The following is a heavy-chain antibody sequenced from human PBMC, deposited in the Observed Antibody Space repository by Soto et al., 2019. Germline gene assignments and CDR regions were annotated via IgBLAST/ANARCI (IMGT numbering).Heavy chain of an antibody. Sequence: SETLSLTCAVSGGSISSSNWWSWVRQPPGKGLEWIGEIYHSGSTNYNPFLKSRVTISVDKSKNQFSLKLSSVTAADTAVYYCASRPDILTGFDYWGQGTLVTVSS. CDR2: IYHSGST. V-gene: IGHV4-4*02. J-gene: IGHJ4*02. CDR3: ASRPDILTGFDY. CDR1: GGSISSSNW. D-gene: IGHD3-9*01.